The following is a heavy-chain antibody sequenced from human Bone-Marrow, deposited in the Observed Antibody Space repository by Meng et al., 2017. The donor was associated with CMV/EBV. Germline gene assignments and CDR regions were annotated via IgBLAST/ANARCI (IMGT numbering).Heavy chain of an antibody. Sequence: GESLKISCAASGFTFSSYEMNWVRQAPGKGLEWVSYISSSGSTIYYADSVKGRFTISRDNAKNSLYLQMNSLRAEDTAVYYCASLYCSSTSCYPNYFDYWGQATLVTVSS. J-gene: IGHJ4*02. V-gene: IGHV3-48*03. CDR2: ISSSGSTI. D-gene: IGHD2-2*01. CDR1: GFTFSSYE. CDR3: ASLYCSSTSCYPNYFDY.